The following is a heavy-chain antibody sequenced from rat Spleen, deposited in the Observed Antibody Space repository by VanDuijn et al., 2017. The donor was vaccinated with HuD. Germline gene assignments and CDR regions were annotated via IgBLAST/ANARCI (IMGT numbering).Heavy chain of an antibody. V-gene: IGHV2-30*01. CDR2: IWSHGGI. Sequence: QVQLKESGPGLVQPSQTLSLTCTVSGFSLTSYDVHWVRQPPGKGLEWMGVIWSHGGIDYNSAIKSRLSISRDTSKSQVFLKMNSLQTEDTATYYCARGGFAYWGQGTLVTVSS. CDR1: GFSLTSYD. CDR3: ARGGFAY. J-gene: IGHJ3*01.